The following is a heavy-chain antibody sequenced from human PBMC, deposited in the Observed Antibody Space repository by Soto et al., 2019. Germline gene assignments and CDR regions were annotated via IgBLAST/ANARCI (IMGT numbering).Heavy chain of an antibody. J-gene: IGHJ6*03. Sequence: GSLRLSCAASGFTVSSNYMSWVRQAPGKGLEWVSVIYSGGSTYYADSVKGRFTISRDNSKNTLYLQMNSLRAEDTAVYYCASSADTAMVNYYHYYMDVWGKGTTVTVSS. CDR2: IYSGGST. CDR3: ASSADTAMVNYYHYYMDV. D-gene: IGHD5-18*01. CDR1: GFTVSSNY. V-gene: IGHV3-66*01.